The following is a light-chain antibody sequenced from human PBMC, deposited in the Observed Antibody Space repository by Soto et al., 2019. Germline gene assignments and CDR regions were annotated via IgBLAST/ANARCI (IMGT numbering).Light chain of an antibody. CDR1: SSDVGRYNL. CDR3: CSYAGSSTPVV. J-gene: IGLJ2*01. V-gene: IGLV2-23*01. CDR2: EGS. Sequence: QSVLTQPASVSGSPGQSITISCTGTSSDVGRYNLVPWYQQHPGKAPKLMIYEGSKRPSGVSNRFSGSKSGNTASLTISGLQAEDEADYYCCSYAGSSTPVVFGGGTKLTVL.